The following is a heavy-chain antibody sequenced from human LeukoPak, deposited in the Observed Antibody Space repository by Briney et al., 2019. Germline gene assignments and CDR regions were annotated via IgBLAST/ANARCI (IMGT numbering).Heavy chain of an antibody. CDR2: IKQDGNEK. V-gene: IGHV3-7*01. CDR3: ARVMNDYGDYVFDY. J-gene: IGHJ4*02. Sequence: PGGSLRLSCAASGFRFNTYWMSWVRQAPGKGLEWVANIKQDGNEKYYADSVKGRFTISRDNGKNSLDLQMNSLRADDTAVYYCARVMNDYGDYVFDYWGQGTLVTVSS. D-gene: IGHD4-17*01. CDR1: GFRFNTYW.